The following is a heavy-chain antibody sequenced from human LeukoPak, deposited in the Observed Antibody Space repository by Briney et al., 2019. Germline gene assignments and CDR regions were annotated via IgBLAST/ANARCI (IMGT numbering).Heavy chain of an antibody. Sequence: GASVKVSCKASGYTFTGYYMHWVRQAPGQGLEWMGCINPNSGGTNYAQKFQDRVTMTRDTSISTAYMELSRLRSDDTAVYYCARDELGTLYYYYGMDVWGQGTTVTVSS. J-gene: IGHJ6*02. CDR3: ARDELGTLYYYYGMDV. D-gene: IGHD7-27*01. CDR2: INPNSGGT. V-gene: IGHV1-2*02. CDR1: GYTFTGYY.